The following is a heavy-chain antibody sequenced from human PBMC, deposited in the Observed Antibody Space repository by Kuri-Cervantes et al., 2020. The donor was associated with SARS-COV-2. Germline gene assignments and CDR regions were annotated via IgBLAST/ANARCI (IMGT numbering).Heavy chain of an antibody. CDR3: ARDHLDFWSGHSYYYHPLDV. J-gene: IGHJ6*02. D-gene: IGHD3-3*01. CDR1: VYTFSDYG. Sequence: SVKXSXXASVYTFSDYGFIGVRQAPGQGLEWVGLIGDHNDNTLNPPKVQDRVTMTTDASTSTAYMEMRILRSDDTAVYYCARDHLDFWSGHSYYYHPLDVWGQGTTVTVSS. V-gene: IGHV1-18*01. CDR2: IGDHNDNT.